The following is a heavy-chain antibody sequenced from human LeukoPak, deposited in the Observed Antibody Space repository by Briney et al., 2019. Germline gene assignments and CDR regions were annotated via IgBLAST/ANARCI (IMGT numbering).Heavy chain of an antibody. CDR3: ARGIGTGRRPFDY. Sequence: GGSLRLSCAASGFTFSSYSMNWVRQAPGKGLEWVSYISSVSSTIYYADSVKGRFTISRDNAKNSLYLQMNSLRAEDTAVYYCARGIGTGRRPFDYWGQGTLVTVSS. V-gene: IGHV3-48*01. CDR2: ISSVSSTI. CDR1: GFTFSSYS. D-gene: IGHD1-1*01. J-gene: IGHJ4*02.